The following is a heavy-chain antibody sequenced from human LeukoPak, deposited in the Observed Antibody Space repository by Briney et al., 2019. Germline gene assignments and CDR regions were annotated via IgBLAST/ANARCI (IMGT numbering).Heavy chain of an antibody. V-gene: IGHV3-7*01. J-gene: IGHJ5*02. CDR3: ARASYYDFWSGSGWFDP. D-gene: IGHD3-3*01. CDR1: GFTFSSYW. Sequence: GGSLRLSCAASGFTFSSYWMSWVRQAPGKGLEWVANIKQDGSEKYYVDSVKGRFTISRDNAKNSLYLQMNSLRAEDTAVYYCARASYYDFWSGSGWFDPWGQGTLVTVSS. CDR2: IKQDGSEK.